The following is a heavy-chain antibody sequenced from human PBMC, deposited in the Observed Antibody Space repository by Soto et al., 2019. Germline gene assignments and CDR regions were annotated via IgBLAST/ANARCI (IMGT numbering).Heavy chain of an antibody. CDR3: AREGSVTMVRGVINNDAFDI. CDR2: IIPIFGTA. CDR1: GGTFSSYA. D-gene: IGHD3-10*01. V-gene: IGHV1-69*01. Sequence: QVQLVQSGAEVKKPGSSVKVSCKASGGTFSSYAISWVRQAPGQGLEWMGGIIPIFGTANYAQKVQGRVTITADESTSTAYMELSTLRSEDTDVYYCAREGSVTMVRGVINNDAFDIWGLGTMVTVSS. J-gene: IGHJ3*02.